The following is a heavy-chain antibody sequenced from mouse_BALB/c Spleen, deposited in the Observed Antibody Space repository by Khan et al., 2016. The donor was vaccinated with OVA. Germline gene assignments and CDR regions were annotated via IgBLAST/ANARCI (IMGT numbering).Heavy chain of an antibody. J-gene: IGHJ3*01. CDR3: ARSAYRYAFAY. CDR2: MIYSGDT. CDR1: GDSITSGY. Sequence: EVQLLESGPSLVKPSQTLSLTCSVTGDSITSGYWTWIRKFPGNKLEYMGYMIYSGDTYYNPSLNSRISISRHTSKNQYYLQLNSVTTEDTATYYCARSAYRYAFAYWGQGTLVTVSA. V-gene: IGHV3-8*02. D-gene: IGHD2-14*01.